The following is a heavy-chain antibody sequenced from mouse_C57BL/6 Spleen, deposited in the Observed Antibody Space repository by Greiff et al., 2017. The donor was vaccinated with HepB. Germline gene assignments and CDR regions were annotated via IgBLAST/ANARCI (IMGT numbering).Heavy chain of an antibody. CDR3: AREARKGSSYEYFDV. CDR2: INYDGSST. CDR1: GFTFSDYY. D-gene: IGHD1-1*01. V-gene: IGHV5-16*01. J-gene: IGHJ1*03. Sequence: EVKLMESEGGLVQPGSSMKLSCTASGFTFSDYYMAWVRQVPEKGLEWVANINYDGSSTYYLDSLKSRFIISRDNAKNILYLQMSSLKSEDTATYYCAREARKGSSYEYFDVWGTGTTVTVSS.